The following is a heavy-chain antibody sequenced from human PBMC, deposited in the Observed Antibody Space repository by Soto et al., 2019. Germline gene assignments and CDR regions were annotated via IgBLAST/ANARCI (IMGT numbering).Heavy chain of an antibody. D-gene: IGHD2-15*01. V-gene: IGHV3-23*01. CDR1: GFTFSSYA. Sequence: GGSLRLSCAASGFTFSSYAMSWVRQAPGKGLEWVSAIGGSGGSTYYADSVKGRFTISGDNSKNPLNLQMNSLRAEDTAVYYCAKAPLYCSGGSCPNRPDYWGQGTLVTVSS. CDR3: AKAPLYCSGGSCPNRPDY. CDR2: IGGSGGST. J-gene: IGHJ4*02.